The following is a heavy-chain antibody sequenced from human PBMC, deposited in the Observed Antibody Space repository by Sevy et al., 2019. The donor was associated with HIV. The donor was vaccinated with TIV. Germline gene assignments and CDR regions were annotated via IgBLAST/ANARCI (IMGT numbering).Heavy chain of an antibody. V-gene: IGHV3-23*01. CDR3: ARKGCTRPHDY. J-gene: IGHJ4*02. CDR2: LSFGCGKI. CDR1: GFNFNIYS. Sequence: GGSLRLSCAVSGFNFNIYSMSWVRQAPGKGLESVSALSFGCGKINYADSVKGRFIISRDDSKNTLYLQMNSLRAEDTAVYFCARKGCTRPHDYWGQGTLVTVSS. D-gene: IGHD2-8*01.